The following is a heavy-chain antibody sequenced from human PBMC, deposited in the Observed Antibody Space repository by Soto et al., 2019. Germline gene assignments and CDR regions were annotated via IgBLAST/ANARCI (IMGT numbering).Heavy chain of an antibody. CDR3: ARGGRGYSYGTGYYYYYYGMDV. CDR2: INPSGGST. V-gene: IGHV1-46*01. CDR1: GYTFTSYY. Sequence: ASVKVSCKASGYTFTSYYMHWVRQAPGQGLEWMGIINPSGGSTSYAQKFQGRVTMTRDTSTSTVYMELSSLRSEDTAVYYCARGGRGYSYGTGYYYYYYGMDVWGQGTTVTVS. J-gene: IGHJ6*02. D-gene: IGHD5-18*01.